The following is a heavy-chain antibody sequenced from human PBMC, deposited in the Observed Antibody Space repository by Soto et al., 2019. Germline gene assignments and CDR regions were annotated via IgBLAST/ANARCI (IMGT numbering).Heavy chain of an antibody. V-gene: IGHV4-30-4*01. CDR3: ARGNYGYDS. D-gene: IGHD3-3*01. CDR1: GGDINSGDYY. CDR2: IYHTGTA. Sequence: SETLSLTCTVSGGDINSGDYYWSWVRQPPGKGLEWIGSIYHTGTAYYSPTLTSRLTMSVDVSKNQFSLTLTSVTAADTAVFFCARGNYGYDSWGQGSLVTVS. J-gene: IGHJ5*01.